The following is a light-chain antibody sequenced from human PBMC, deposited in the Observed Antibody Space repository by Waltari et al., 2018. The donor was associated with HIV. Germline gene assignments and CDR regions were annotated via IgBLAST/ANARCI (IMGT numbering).Light chain of an antibody. CDR2: RNS. Sequence: QSLLTQPPSASATPGPRITISCSGGTSNIQSISVYWYHQLPGTAPKVFIYRNSQRPSGVPDRFSGSKSGTSASLIISGLRSGDEADYYCASWDDSLNAFVFGTGTKVTVL. J-gene: IGLJ1*01. CDR3: ASWDDSLNAFV. V-gene: IGLV1-47*01. CDR1: TSNIQSIS.